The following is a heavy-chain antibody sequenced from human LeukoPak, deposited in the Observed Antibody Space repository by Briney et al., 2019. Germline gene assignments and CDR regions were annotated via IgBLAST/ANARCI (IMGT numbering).Heavy chain of an antibody. Sequence: GGSLRLSCAASGFTFSSYSMNWVRQAPGKGLEWASYISGTGNTKYYADSVKGRFTISRDNSKNTLYLQMNSLRAEDTAAYYCAKGITAESLFDYWGQGILVTVSS. CDR3: AKGITAESLFDY. CDR2: ISGTGNTK. J-gene: IGHJ4*02. V-gene: IGHV3-48*01. D-gene: IGHD6-13*01. CDR1: GFTFSSYS.